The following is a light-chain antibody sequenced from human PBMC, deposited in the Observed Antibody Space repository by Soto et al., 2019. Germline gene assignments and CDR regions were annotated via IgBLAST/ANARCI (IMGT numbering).Light chain of an antibody. J-gene: IGKJ1*01. CDR1: QSISSSY. CDR2: GAS. V-gene: IGKV3-20*01. CDR3: QQYSDWPPWT. Sequence: EIVLTQSPGTLSLSPGERATLSCRASQSISSSYLAWYQQKPGQAPRLLIYGASSRATGIPDRFSGSGSGTEFSLTISSLQPEDFAIYYCQQYSDWPPWTFGQGTKVDIK.